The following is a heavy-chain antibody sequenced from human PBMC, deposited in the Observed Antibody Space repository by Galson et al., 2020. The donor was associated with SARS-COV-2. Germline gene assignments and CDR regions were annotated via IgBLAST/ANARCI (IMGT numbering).Heavy chain of an antibody. J-gene: IGHJ4*02. V-gene: IGHV4-39*01. CDR2: ISYSGNT. CDR3: GRHSRSSGWPIDS. CDR1: GGSISSTIYY. Sequence: ASETLSLTCAVSGGSISSTIYYWGWVRQPPGKGLEWIGVISYSGNTYHNPSLNSRLTISADTSKNQFSLRLSSVTAADTAVYYCGRHSRSSGWPIDSWGQGTLVTVSS. D-gene: IGHD6-19*01.